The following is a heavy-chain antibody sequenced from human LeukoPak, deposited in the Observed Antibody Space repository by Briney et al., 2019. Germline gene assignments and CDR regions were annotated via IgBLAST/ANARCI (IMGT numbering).Heavy chain of an antibody. CDR2: IGPHSTFT. CDR3: VREGEGPLSKDFDY. CDR1: GLTFTDHY. D-gene: IGHD2/OR15-2a*01. V-gene: IGHV1-2*02. J-gene: IGHJ4*02. Sequence: AASMKVSCKSSGLTFTDHYIHWVRQGPGQGLEWMGYIGPHSTFTSSPQEFQGRVTMTRDASMSTAYMELTRLTSDDTAVYYCVREGEGPLSKDFDYWGQGTLVTVTS.